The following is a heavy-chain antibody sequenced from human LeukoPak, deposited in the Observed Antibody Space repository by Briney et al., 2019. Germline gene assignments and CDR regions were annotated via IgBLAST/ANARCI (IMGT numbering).Heavy chain of an antibody. Sequence: GGSLRLSCAASGFTFSSYAMSWVRQAPGKGLEWDSAISGSGGSTYYADSVKGRFTISRDNSKNTLYLQMNSLRAEDTAVYYCAKDTYYGFRQASGYYFDYWGQGTLVTVSS. D-gene: IGHD3-10*01. V-gene: IGHV3-23*01. CDR3: AKDTYYGFRQASGYYFDY. CDR2: ISGSGGST. CDR1: GFTFSSYA. J-gene: IGHJ4*02.